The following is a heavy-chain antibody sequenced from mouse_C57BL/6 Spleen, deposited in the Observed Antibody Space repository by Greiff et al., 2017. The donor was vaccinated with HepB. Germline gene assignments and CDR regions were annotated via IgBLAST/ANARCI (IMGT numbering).Heavy chain of an antibody. V-gene: IGHV5-4*01. CDR3: ARSYYYGSSPDY. CDR2: ISDGGSYT. D-gene: IGHD1-1*01. Sequence: EVQVVESGGGLVKPGGSLKLSCAASGFTFSSYAMSWVRQTPEKRLEWVATISDGGSYTYYPDNVKGRFTISRDNAKNNLYLQMSHLKSEDTAMYYCARSYYYGSSPDYWGQGTPLTVSS. CDR1: GFTFSSYA. J-gene: IGHJ2*01.